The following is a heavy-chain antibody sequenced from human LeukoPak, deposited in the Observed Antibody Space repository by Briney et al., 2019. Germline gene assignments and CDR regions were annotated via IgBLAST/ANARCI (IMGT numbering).Heavy chain of an antibody. Sequence: SETLSLTCTVSGGSISSSSYYWGWIRQPPGKGLEWIGSIYHSGSTNYNPSLKSRVTISVDTSKNQFSLKLSSVTAADTAVYYCARRLHRVQLWGYWGQGTLVTVSS. CDR3: ARRLHRVQLWGY. CDR2: IYHSGST. J-gene: IGHJ4*02. CDR1: GGSISSSSYY. D-gene: IGHD5-18*01. V-gene: IGHV4-39*07.